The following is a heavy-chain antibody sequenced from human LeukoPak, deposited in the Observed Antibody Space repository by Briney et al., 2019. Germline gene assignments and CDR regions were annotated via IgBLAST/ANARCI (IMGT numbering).Heavy chain of an antibody. CDR1: GYTFTSYG. V-gene: IGHV1-18*01. Sequence: GASVTVSCKASGYTFTSYGISWVRRAPGQGLEWMGWISAYNGNTNYAQKLQGRVTMTTDTSTSTAYMELRSLRSDDTAVYYCAREPDWDYYDSSGYYYWGQGTLVTVSS. J-gene: IGHJ4*02. D-gene: IGHD3-22*01. CDR3: AREPDWDYYDSSGYYY. CDR2: ISAYNGNT.